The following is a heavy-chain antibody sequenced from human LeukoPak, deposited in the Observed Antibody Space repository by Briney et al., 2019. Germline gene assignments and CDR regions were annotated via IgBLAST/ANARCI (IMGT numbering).Heavy chain of an antibody. CDR3: ARGTGTRIHYYYYMDV. CDR2: IYTSGST. Sequence: PSQTLSLTCTVSGGSISSGSYYWSWIRPPAGKGLEWIGRIYTSGSTNYNPSLKSRVTISVDTSKNQFSLKLSSVTAADTAVYYCARGTGTRIHYYYYMDVWGKGTTVTVSS. CDR1: GGSISSGSYY. D-gene: IGHD1-7*01. V-gene: IGHV4-61*02. J-gene: IGHJ6*03.